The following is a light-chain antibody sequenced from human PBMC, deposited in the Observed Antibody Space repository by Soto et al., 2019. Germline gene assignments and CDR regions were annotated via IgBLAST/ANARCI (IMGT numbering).Light chain of an antibody. CDR1: SSDVGGYNY. Sequence: QSALTQPRSVSGSPGQSVTISCTGTSSDVGGYNYVSWYQQHPGKAPKLMIYDVNKRPSGVPDRFSGSKSGNTASLTISGLQAEDEGDYYCCSYAGSYTFVIFGGGTKLTVL. CDR3: CSYAGSYTFVI. V-gene: IGLV2-11*01. CDR2: DVN. J-gene: IGLJ2*01.